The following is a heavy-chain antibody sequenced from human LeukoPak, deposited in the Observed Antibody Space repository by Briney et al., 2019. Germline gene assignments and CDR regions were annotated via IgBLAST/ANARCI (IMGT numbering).Heavy chain of an antibody. CDR2: ISYDGSNK. CDR1: GFTFSSYG. V-gene: IGHV3-30*18. Sequence: PGGSLRLSCAASGFTFSSYGMHWVRQAPGKGLEWVAVISYDGSNKYYADSVKGRFTISRDNSKNTLYLQMNSLRAEDTAVYYCAKRSAAANYYFDYWGQGTLVTVSS. J-gene: IGHJ4*02. D-gene: IGHD6-13*01. CDR3: AKRSAAANYYFDY.